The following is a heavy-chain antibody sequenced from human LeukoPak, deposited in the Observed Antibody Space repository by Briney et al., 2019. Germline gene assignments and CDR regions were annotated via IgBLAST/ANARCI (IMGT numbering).Heavy chain of an antibody. CDR3: ARGGDSSGSGDWYFDL. J-gene: IGHJ2*01. D-gene: IGHD6-19*01. V-gene: IGHV1-69*13. CDR2: IIPIFGTA. Sequence: SVKVSCKASGGXFSSYAISWVRQAPGQGLEWMGGIIPIFGTANYAQKFQGRVTITADESTSTAYMELSSLRSEDTAVYYCARGGDSSGSGDWYFDLWGRGTLVTVSS. CDR1: GGXFSSYA.